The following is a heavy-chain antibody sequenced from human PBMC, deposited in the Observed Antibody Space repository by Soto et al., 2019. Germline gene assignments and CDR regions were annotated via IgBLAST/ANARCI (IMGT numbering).Heavy chain of an antibody. V-gene: IGHV4-39*01. CDR3: ARPLRPYGDYWFFDL. Sequence: QLQLQESGPGLVKPSETLSLTCTVSGGSINSNTYYWGWIRQPPGTGLEWIGNIYYSGSTYYNPSLKSRVTLSVDTSKNQFSLKLSSVTAAGTAVYYCARPLRPYGDYWFFDLWGRGTLVTVSS. J-gene: IGHJ2*01. D-gene: IGHD4-17*01. CDR1: GGSINSNTYY. CDR2: IYYSGST.